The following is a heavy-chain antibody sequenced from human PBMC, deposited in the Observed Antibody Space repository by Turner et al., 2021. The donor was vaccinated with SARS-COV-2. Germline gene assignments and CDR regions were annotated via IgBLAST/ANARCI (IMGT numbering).Heavy chain of an antibody. Sequence: QVQLVQSGAEVKTPGPSVKVLCKISGYTLTELSMYGVRQAPGKGLEWMGGFDPEDGETIYAQNFQGRVTMTEDTSTDTAYMELSSLRSEDTAVYFCATGYQLRVNWFDPWGQGTLVTVSS. CDR3: ATGYQLRVNWFDP. D-gene: IGHD2-2*01. CDR1: GYTLTELS. CDR2: FDPEDGET. J-gene: IGHJ5*02. V-gene: IGHV1-24*01.